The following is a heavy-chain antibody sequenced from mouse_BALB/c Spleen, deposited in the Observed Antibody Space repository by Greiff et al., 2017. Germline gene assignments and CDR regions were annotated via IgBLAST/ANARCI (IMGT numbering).Heavy chain of an antibody. D-gene: IGHD6-1*01. CDR2: INPSTGYT. CDR3: ARSPLFAY. CDR1: GSTFTSYW. J-gene: IGHJ3*01. Sequence: QVQLQQSGAELAKPGASVKMSCTASGSTFTSYWMHWVQQRPGQGLEWIGYINPSTGYTEYNQKFKDKATLTADKSSSTAYMQLSSLTAEDSAVYYCARSPLFAYWGQGTLVTVSA. V-gene: IGHV1-7*01.